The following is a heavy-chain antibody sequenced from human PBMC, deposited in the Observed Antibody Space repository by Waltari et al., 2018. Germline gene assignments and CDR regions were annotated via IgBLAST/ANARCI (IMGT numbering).Heavy chain of an antibody. J-gene: IGHJ3*02. CDR2: IYYSGST. CDR3: ARGVVGITIFGVVITGGAFDI. Sequence: QLQLQESGPGLVKPSETLSLTCTVSGGSISSSSYYWGWLRQPPGKGLGWIGSIYYSGSTYYNPSLKSRVTISVDTSKNQFSLKLSSVTAADTAVYYCARGVVGITIFGVVITGGAFDIWGQGTMVTVSS. D-gene: IGHD3-3*01. V-gene: IGHV4-39*07. CDR1: GGSISSSSYY.